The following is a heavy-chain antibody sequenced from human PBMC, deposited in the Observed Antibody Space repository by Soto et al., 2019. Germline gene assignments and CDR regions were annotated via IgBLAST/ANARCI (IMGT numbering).Heavy chain of an antibody. CDR2: IYSTGNT. D-gene: IGHD6-13*01. V-gene: IGHV4-39*01. J-gene: IGHJ6*02. CDR1: GDYIGSSSY. Sequence: PSETHSLTCTVSGDYIGSSSYWGWIRQPPGKGLEWIGSIYSTGNTYYNPSLNSQVTISVDTSKNQFSLNVISVTAADTAVYYCRRSSRYSTDVWGQGTTVTVSS. CDR3: RRSSRYSTDV.